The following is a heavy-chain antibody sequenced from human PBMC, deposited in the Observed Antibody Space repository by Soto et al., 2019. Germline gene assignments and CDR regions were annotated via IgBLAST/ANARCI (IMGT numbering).Heavy chain of an antibody. CDR3: SRSIDRSGYYFSNS. Sequence: SETLSLTCAVSGYSISLSYYWGWIRQPPGKGLEWIGSIYHSGNTYYNPSLKSRVTISVDTSRNQFSLKLSSVTAADTAVYYCSRSIDRSGYYFSNSWGQGTLVTVSS. V-gene: IGHV4-38-2*01. D-gene: IGHD3-22*01. CDR2: IYHSGNT. J-gene: IGHJ4*02. CDR1: GYSISLSYY.